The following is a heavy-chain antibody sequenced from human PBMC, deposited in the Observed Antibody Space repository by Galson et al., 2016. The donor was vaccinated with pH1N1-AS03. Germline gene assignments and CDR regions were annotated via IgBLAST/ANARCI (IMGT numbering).Heavy chain of an antibody. CDR2: IYWDGEE. D-gene: IGHD2-8*01. CDR3: ARSTHVNEGLGS. V-gene: IGHV2-5*02. CDR1: GFSLSAGGVH. J-gene: IGHJ4*02. Sequence: PALVKPTQTLTLTCTVSGFSLSAGGVHVAWIRQSPGKALEWLALIYWDGEERYNSSLRSRLSISRDTSKNHVVLTMTSVGPMDTGTYYCARSTHVNEGLGSWGQGTLVSVSS.